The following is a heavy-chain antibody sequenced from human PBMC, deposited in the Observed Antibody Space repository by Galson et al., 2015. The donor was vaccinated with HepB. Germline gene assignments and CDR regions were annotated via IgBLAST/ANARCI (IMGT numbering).Heavy chain of an antibody. D-gene: IGHD2-15*01. CDR3: ASDRFNYCSGRGVHPDNVELDF. V-gene: IGHV1-18*01. CDR2: LSTYNSDT. J-gene: IGHJ4*02. CDR1: GYTFTSFG. Sequence: SVKVSCKASGYTFTSFGISWVRQAPGQGLEWMGWLSTYNSDTNHIQKFQGRDSMTRDASTSTAYMELGSLRIDDSAVYYCASDRFNYCSGRGVHPDNVELDFWGQGTLVTVSS.